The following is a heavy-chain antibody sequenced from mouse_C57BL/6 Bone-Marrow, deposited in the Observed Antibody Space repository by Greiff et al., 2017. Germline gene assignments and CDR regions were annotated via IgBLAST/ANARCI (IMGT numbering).Heavy chain of an antibody. Sequence: VQLQQSGAELVRPGASVKLSCTASGFNIKDDYMHWVKQRPEQGLEWIGWIDPENGDTEYASKFQGKATITADTSSNPAYLQLSSLTSEDTAVYYCTTEDAWFAYWGQGTLVTVSA. V-gene: IGHV14-4*01. CDR2: IDPENGDT. J-gene: IGHJ3*01. CDR1: GFNIKDDY. CDR3: TTEDAWFAY.